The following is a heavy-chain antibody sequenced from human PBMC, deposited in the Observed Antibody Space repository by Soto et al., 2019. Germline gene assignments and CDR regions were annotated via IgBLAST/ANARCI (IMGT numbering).Heavy chain of an antibody. CDR1: GGSIRSGGYY. CDR3: ARDRLMATAGTARHYFGLDV. Sequence: SETLSLTCTVSGGSIRSGGYYWSWVRQSPRRGLEWIGNIYYSGSTYYNPSLKSRRTISVDTSKNQFSLNLSSVTAADTAVYYCARDRLMATAGTARHYFGLDVWGQGTTVTVSS. CDR2: IYYSGST. J-gene: IGHJ6*02. D-gene: IGHD5-18*01. V-gene: IGHV4-31*03.